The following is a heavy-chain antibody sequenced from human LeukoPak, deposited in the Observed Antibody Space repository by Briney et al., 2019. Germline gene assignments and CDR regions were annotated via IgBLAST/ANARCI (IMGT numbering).Heavy chain of an antibody. J-gene: IGHJ4*02. V-gene: IGHV3-11*01. Sequence: AGGSLRLSCAASGFTFSDYYMSWIRQAPGKGLEWVSYISSSGSTIYYADSVKGRFTISRDNAKNSLYLQMNSLRAEDTAAYYCATSFGELPTPFDYWGQGTLVTVSS. CDR3: ATSFGELPTPFDY. D-gene: IGHD3-10*01. CDR2: ISSSGSTI. CDR1: GFTFSDYY.